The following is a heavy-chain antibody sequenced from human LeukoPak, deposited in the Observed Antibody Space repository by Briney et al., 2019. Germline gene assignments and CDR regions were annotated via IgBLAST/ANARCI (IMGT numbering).Heavy chain of an antibody. Sequence: GGSLRLSCAASGFTFSSYSMNWVRQAPGKGLEWVSSISSSSYIYYADSVKGRFTISRNNAKNSLYLQMNSLRAEDTAVYYCARDWGSSWYEEDYYYYYGMDVWGQGTTVTVSS. CDR2: ISSSSYI. CDR1: GFTFSSYS. CDR3: ARDWGSSWYEEDYYYYYGMDV. J-gene: IGHJ6*02. V-gene: IGHV3-21*01. D-gene: IGHD6-13*01.